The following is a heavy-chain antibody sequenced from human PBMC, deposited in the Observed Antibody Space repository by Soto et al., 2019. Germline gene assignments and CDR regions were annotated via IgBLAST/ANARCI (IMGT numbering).Heavy chain of an antibody. Sequence: QVQLQESGPGLVKPSGTLSLTCAGSGGSISSSNWWSWVRQPPGKGLEWIGEIYHSGSNNYNPTPKSRVTISVAKSKNQFSLKLSSVTAAGTAGYYCARVSGSYYYGMDVWGQGTTVTVSS. D-gene: IGHD1-26*01. V-gene: IGHV4-4*02. CDR1: GGSISSSNW. CDR2: IYHSGSN. J-gene: IGHJ6*02. CDR3: ARVSGSYYYGMDV.